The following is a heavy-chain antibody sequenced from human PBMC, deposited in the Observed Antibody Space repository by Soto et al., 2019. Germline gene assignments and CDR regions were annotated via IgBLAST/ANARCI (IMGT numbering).Heavy chain of an antibody. Sequence: QVQLVQSGAEVKKPGSSVKVSCKASGVTFSSYAISWVRQAPGQGLEWMGGIIPIFGTANYAQKFQGRVTITADESTSTAYMELSSLRSEDTAVYYCARASHPSYSSSWYGWGQGTLVTVSS. CDR1: GVTFSSYA. CDR3: ARASHPSYSSSWYG. D-gene: IGHD6-13*01. CDR2: IIPIFGTA. J-gene: IGHJ4*02. V-gene: IGHV1-69*01.